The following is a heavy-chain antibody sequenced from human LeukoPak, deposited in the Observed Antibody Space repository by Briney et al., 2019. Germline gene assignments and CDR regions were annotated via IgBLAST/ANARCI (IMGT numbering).Heavy chain of an antibody. CDR1: GFTFSSYS. D-gene: IGHD3-10*01. CDR3: ARIPLGDYYYMDV. J-gene: IGHJ6*03. Sequence: GGSLRLSCAASGFTFSSYSMNWVRQAPGKGLEWVSSISSSSYIYYADSVKGRFTISRDNAKSSLYLQMNSLRAEDTAVYYCARIPLGDYYYMDVWGKGTTVTVSS. CDR2: ISSSSYI. V-gene: IGHV3-21*01.